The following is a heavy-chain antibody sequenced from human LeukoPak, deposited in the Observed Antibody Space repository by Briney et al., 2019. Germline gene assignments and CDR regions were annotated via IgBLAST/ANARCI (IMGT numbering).Heavy chain of an antibody. D-gene: IGHD3-22*01. V-gene: IGHV3-23*01. CDR1: GFTFSSHA. CDR2: ITGSGGST. Sequence: PGGSLRLSCAASGFTFSSHAMGWVRQAPGKGLEWVSSITGSGGSTYYGDSVKGRFTIARDNSKNTLYLQMNSLRAEDTAVYYCAKEGTYYYDSSGYFFLGPYYFDYWGQGTLVTVSS. CDR3: AKEGTYYYDSSGYFFLGPYYFDY. J-gene: IGHJ4*02.